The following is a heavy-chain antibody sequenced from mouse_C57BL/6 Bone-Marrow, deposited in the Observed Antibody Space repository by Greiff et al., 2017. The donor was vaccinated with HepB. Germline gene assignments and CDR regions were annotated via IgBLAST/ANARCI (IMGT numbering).Heavy chain of an antibody. D-gene: IGHD2-4*01. CDR1: GYTFTGYW. J-gene: IGHJ2*01. V-gene: IGHV1-9*01. CDR3: AVPYDYAFDY. CDR2: ILPGSGGT. Sequence: VQLQQSGAELMKPGASLKLSCKATGYTFTGYWIEWVKQRPGHGLEWIGEILPGSGGTNYNEKFKGKATFTADTSSNTAYMQLSSLTTEDSAIYYCAVPYDYAFDYWGQGTTLTVSS.